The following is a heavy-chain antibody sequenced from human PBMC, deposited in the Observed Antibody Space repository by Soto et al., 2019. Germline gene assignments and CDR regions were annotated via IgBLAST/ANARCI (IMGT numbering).Heavy chain of an antibody. D-gene: IGHD3-22*01. CDR2: ISFDGGDE. CDR3: AKDGAPSQWFMDV. J-gene: IGHJ6*02. Sequence: QVSLEESGGGVVQPGRSQRLSCVASGFIFSGSAMHWVRQAPGKGLEWVAVISFDGGDEHYADSVKGRFTISRDNSKNTLHLRLNSLRAEDTAVYYCAKDGAPSQWFMDVWGQGTTVTVSS. CDR1: GFIFSGSA. V-gene: IGHV3-30-3*01.